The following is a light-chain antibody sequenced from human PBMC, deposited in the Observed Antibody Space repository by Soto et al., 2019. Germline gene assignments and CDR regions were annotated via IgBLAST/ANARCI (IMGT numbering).Light chain of an antibody. CDR2: KAS. J-gene: IGKJ2*01. Sequence: DIQMTQSPSTLSASVGDSVTITCRASQSISSWLAWYQQKPGKAPKLLIYKASSLESGVPSRFSGSGSETEFTLTITSLQPEDSATYYCQQRNSYPRTFGQGTKVDIK. CDR3: QQRNSYPRT. V-gene: IGKV1-5*03. CDR1: QSISSW.